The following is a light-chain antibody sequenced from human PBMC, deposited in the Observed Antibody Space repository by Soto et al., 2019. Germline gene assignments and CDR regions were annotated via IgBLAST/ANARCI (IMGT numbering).Light chain of an antibody. Sequence: EILLTQSPGTLSLSPGERATLSCRASQSVSSSYLAWYQQKPGQAPRLLIYGASSSATGIPDRFSGSCSGTDFTLTISRLEPEDFAVYYCQQYGSSPPITFGQGTRLEIK. CDR3: QQYGSSPPIT. J-gene: IGKJ5*01. V-gene: IGKV3-20*01. CDR1: QSVSSSY. CDR2: GAS.